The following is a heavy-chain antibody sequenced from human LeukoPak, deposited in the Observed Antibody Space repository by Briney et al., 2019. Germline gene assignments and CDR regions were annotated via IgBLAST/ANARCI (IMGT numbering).Heavy chain of an antibody. CDR1: GFTFSSYG. V-gene: IGHV3-23*01. CDR2: FSVSGGST. D-gene: IGHD3-16*01. Sequence: PVGALRLSCAASGFTFSSYGMSWVRQAPRKGLESVSAFSVSGGSTYYADSVKCRFTISRDNSKNALSLQMNSLRCDDAAVYYCAKEEIRSPFLITFGGPFDYWGQGNLVTVSS. J-gene: IGHJ4*02. CDR3: AKEEIRSPFLITFGGPFDY.